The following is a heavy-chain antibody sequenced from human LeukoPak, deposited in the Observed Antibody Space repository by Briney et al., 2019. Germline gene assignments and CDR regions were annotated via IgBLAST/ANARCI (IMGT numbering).Heavy chain of an antibody. CDR2: IYYSGST. D-gene: IGHD3-9*01. J-gene: IGHJ6*02. V-gene: IGHV4-59*12. CDR3: ARDRPQYSDILAGDSYYSGMDV. Sequence: SETLSLTCTVSGGSISSYYWSWIRQPPGKGLEWIGYIYYSGSTYYNPSLKSRVTISVDTSKNQFSLTLSSVTAADTAVYYCARDRPQYSDILAGDSYYSGMDVWGQGTTVTVSS. CDR1: GGSISSYY.